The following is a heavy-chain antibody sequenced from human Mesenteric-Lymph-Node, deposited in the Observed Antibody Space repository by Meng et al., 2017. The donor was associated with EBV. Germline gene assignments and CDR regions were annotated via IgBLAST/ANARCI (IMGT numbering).Heavy chain of an antibody. J-gene: IGHJ4*02. D-gene: IGHD4-11*01. CDR3: VSYDYGNYVSFDS. V-gene: IGHV4-39*01. CDR2: IYYRGST. Sequence: HPQLPESGPGLLEPSETVSLTCTVSGASISSGSYYWGWIRQPPGKGLEWIGSIYYRGSTYYNPSLRSRVTISVDTSKNHFSLKLSSVTAADTAMYYCVSYDYGNYVSFDSWGQGILVTVSS. CDR1: GASISSGSYY.